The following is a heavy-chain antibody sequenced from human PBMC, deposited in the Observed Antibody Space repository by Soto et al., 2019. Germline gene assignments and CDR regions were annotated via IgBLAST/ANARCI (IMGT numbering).Heavy chain of an antibody. CDR2: INPNSGGT. CDR1: GYTFTGYY. CDR3: ARERLPTNDAFDI. D-gene: IGHD2-15*01. V-gene: IGHV1-2*04. J-gene: IGHJ3*02. Sequence: ASVKVSCKASGYTFTGYYMHWVRQAPGRGLEWMGWINPNSGGTNYAQKFQGWVTMTRDTSISTAYMELSRLRSDDTAVYYCARERLPTNDAFDIWGQGTMVTVSS.